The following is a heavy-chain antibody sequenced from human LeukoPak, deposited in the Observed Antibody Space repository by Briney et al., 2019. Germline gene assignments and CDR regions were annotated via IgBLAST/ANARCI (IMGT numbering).Heavy chain of an antibody. CDR2: ISAYNGNT. CDR1: VYTFTSYG. V-gene: IGHV1-18*04. CDR3: ARVNDYVWGSYRYPQFDY. Sequence: ASVKVSCKASVYTFTSYGISWVRQAPGQGLEWMGWISAYNGNTNYAQKLQGRVTMTTDTSTSTAYMELRSLRSDDTAVYYCARVNDYVWGSYRYPQFDYWGQGTLVTVSS. J-gene: IGHJ4*02. D-gene: IGHD3-16*02.